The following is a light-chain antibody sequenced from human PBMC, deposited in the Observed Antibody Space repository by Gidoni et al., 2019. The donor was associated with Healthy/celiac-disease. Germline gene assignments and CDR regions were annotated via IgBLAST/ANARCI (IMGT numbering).Light chain of an antibody. Sequence: DVQLTQSPSFLSASVGDRVTITCRASQGISSSVTWYQQKPGKAHNLLIYAASTLQSGVPSRFSGSGSGTEFTLTISSLQPEDFATYYCQQLNSYPALTFGGGTKVEIK. V-gene: IGKV1-9*01. CDR2: AAS. CDR3: QQLNSYPALT. CDR1: QGISSS. J-gene: IGKJ4*01.